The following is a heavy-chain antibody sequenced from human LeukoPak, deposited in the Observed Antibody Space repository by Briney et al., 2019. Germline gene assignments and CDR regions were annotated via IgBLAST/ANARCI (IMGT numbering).Heavy chain of an antibody. J-gene: IGHJ4*02. V-gene: IGHV1-8*01. Sequence: GASVKVSCKASGYTFTSYDINWVRQATGQGLEWMGWMNPNSGNTGYAQKFQGRVTMTRNTSISTAYMELSSLRSDDTAVYYCARDRAWATTLGRSDRSSSLVWGQGTLVTVSS. CDR1: GYTFTSYD. CDR3: ARDRAWATTLGRSDRSSSLV. CDR2: MNPNSGNT. D-gene: IGHD6-6*01.